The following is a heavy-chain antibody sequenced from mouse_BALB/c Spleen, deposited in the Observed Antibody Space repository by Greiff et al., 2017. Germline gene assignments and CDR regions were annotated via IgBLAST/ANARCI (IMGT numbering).Heavy chain of an antibody. CDR2: IWSGGST. D-gene: IGHD2-3*01. V-gene: IGHV2-2*02. Sequence: VKVVESGPGLVQPSQSLSITCTVSGFSLTSYGVHWVRQSPGKGLEWLGVIWSGGSTDYNAAFISRLSISKDNSKSQVFFKMNSLQANDTAIYYCASNYDPYAMDYWGQGTSVTVSS. CDR3: ASNYDPYAMDY. CDR1: GFSLTSYG. J-gene: IGHJ4*01.